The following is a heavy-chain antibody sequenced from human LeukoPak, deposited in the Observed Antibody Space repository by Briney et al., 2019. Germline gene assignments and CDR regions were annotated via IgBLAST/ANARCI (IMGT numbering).Heavy chain of an antibody. CDR3: TRDTGCSGGACYSFYDY. V-gene: IGHV3-7*01. D-gene: IGHD2-21*01. Sequence: VGSLRLSCAASGFTFSSYWMTWVRQAPGQGREWVANIKEDGSAKYHVDSVKGRFTISRDNAKNSRYLQMNSLRVEDTAVYYCTRDTGCSGGACYSFYDYWGQGTLVTVSS. CDR2: IKEDGSAK. J-gene: IGHJ4*02. CDR1: GFTFSSYW.